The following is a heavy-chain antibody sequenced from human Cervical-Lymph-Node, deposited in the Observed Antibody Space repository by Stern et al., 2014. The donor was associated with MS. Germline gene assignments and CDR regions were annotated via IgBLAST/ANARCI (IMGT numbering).Heavy chain of an antibody. Sequence: EVQLVESGGGLVQPGGSLRLSCVGSGFTFKNFAMTWVRQAPGQGLEWIAGSGADGATHFADSVRGRFTLSRDNSKNTLYLQMNSLRAEDTAVYYCGKDLFYWSADSWGQGSLVTVSS. CDR1: GFTFKNFA. CDR2: SGADGAT. D-gene: IGHD3-3*01. J-gene: IGHJ4*02. V-gene: IGHV3-23*04. CDR3: GKDLFYWSADS.